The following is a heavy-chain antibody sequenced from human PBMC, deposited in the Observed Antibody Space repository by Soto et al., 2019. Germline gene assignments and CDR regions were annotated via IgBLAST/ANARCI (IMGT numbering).Heavy chain of an antibody. Sequence: ASVKVSCKASGYTFTGYYMHWVRQAPGQGLEWMGWINPNSGGTNYAQKFQGWVTMTRDTSISTAYMELSRLRSDDTAVYYCARERIDFVLVPAASAYYYYGMDVWGQGTTVT. J-gene: IGHJ6*02. V-gene: IGHV1-2*04. D-gene: IGHD2-2*01. CDR3: ARERIDFVLVPAASAYYYYGMDV. CDR1: GYTFTGYY. CDR2: INPNSGGT.